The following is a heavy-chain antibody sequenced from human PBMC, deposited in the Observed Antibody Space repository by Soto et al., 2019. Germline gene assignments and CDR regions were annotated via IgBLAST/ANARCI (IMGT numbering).Heavy chain of an antibody. V-gene: IGHV4-31*02. CDR2: IYYSGST. D-gene: IGHD2-15*01. J-gene: IGHJ4*02. CDR3: ARARECSGGTCYNYFDF. Sequence: QHPGKGLEWIGYIYYSGSTYYNPSLKSRVTISVDTSKNQFSLKLSSVTAADTAVYYCARARECSGGTCYNYFDFWGQPTLLSVYS.